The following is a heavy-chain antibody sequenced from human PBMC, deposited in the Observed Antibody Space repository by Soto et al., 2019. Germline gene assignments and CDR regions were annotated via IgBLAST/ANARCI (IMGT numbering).Heavy chain of an antibody. CDR3: ARHPAPSRGGSYSYGEFDP. CDR1: GGSISSSSYY. V-gene: IGHV4-39*01. J-gene: IGHJ5*02. Sequence: PSETLSLTCTVSGGSISSSSYYWGWIRQPPGKGLEWIGSIYYSGSTYYNPSLKSRVTISVDTSKNQFSLKLSSVTAADTAVYYCARHPAPSRGGSYSYGEFDPWGQGTLVTVSS. CDR2: IYYSGST. D-gene: IGHD1-26*01.